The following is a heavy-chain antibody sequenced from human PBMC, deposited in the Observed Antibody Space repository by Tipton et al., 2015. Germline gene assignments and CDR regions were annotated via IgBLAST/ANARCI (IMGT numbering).Heavy chain of an antibody. D-gene: IGHD4-17*01. CDR1: GYTFTNYG. J-gene: IGHJ4*01. CDR2: ISTYQGTT. Sequence: QSGAEVKKPGASVKVSCKASGYTFTNYGITWVRQAPGQGLEWMGWISTYQGTTNYGQNLQARVTMTTDTSTSTAYMELRSLRSDDTAVYYCARGWEHDNGDHFDYWGHGILVTVSS. CDR3: ARGWEHDNGDHFDY. V-gene: IGHV1-18*01.